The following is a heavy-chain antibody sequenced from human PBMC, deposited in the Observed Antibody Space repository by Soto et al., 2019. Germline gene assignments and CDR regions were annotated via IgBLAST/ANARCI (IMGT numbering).Heavy chain of an antibody. Sequence: GGSLRLSCAASGFTFSSYAMHWVRQAPGKGLEWVAVISYDASNKYYADSVKGRFTISRDNSKNTLYLQMNSLRAEDTAVYYCARGEIHGDSTYGMDVWGQGTTVTVSS. J-gene: IGHJ6*02. CDR3: ARGEIHGDSTYGMDV. CDR1: GFTFSSYA. V-gene: IGHV3-30-3*01. D-gene: IGHD3-10*01. CDR2: ISYDASNK.